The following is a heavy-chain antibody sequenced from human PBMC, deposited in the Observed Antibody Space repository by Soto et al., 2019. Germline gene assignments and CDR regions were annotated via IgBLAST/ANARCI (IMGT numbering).Heavy chain of an antibody. CDR1: GFTFSCVS. CDR2: ISSGSSDT. V-gene: IGHV3-21*01. CDR3: ARVAY. Sequence: PGGSLRLSCEASGFTFSCVSMNWVRQVPGKGLEWVASISSGSSDTWYADWVKGRFIISRDNAQNSLFLQMNTLRPGGTAMYYCARVAYWGPGTQVTVSS. J-gene: IGHJ4*02.